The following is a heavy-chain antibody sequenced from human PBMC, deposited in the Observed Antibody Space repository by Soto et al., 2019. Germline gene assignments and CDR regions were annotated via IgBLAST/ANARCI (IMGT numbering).Heavy chain of an antibody. J-gene: IGHJ5*02. D-gene: IGHD4-17*01. Sequence: GVPHRLSCAASGVTFSDLAMSWVRQAPGKGLEWVSAISGSDGSTFYADSVKGRFTISRDNSKNTLYLQMNSLRAEDTAVYYCAKGGLAKVTTRWFDPWGQGTLVTVSS. V-gene: IGHV3-23*01. CDR3: AKGGLAKVTTRWFDP. CDR2: ISGSDGST. CDR1: GVTFSDLA.